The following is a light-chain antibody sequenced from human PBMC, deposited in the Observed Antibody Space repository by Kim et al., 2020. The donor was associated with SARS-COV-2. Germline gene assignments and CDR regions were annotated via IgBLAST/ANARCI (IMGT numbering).Light chain of an antibody. CDR1: NIGSKN. Sequence: SYELTQPLSVSVALGQTARITCGGNNIGSKNVHWYQQKPGQAPVLVIYRDSNWPSGIPERFSGSNSGNTATLTISRAQAGDEADDYCQVWDSSTGGVFGGGTQLTVL. CDR3: QVWDSSTGGV. V-gene: IGLV3-9*01. CDR2: RDS. J-gene: IGLJ2*01.